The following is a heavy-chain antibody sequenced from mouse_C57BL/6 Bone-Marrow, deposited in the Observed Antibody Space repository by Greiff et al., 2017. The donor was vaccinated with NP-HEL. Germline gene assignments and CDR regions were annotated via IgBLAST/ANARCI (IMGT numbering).Heavy chain of an antibody. J-gene: IGHJ4*01. D-gene: IGHD2-4*01. V-gene: IGHV1-15*01. CDR3: TRSAPYDYDGGDY. Sequence: VQGVESGAELVRPGASVTLSCKASGYTFTDYEMHWVKQTPVHGLEWIGAIDPETGGTAYNQKFKGKAILTADKSSSTAYMELRSLTSEDSAVYYCTRSAPYDYDGGDYWGQGTSVTVSS. CDR2: IDPETGGT. CDR1: GYTFTDYE.